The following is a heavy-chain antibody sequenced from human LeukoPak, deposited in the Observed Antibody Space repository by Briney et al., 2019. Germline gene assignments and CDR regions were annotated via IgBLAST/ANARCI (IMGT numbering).Heavy chain of an antibody. Sequence: SETLSLTCAVYGGSFSGYYWSWIRQPPGKGLEWIGEINHSGSTNYNPSLKSRVTISVDTSKNQFSLKLSSVTAADTAVYYCATGRFGVVKYYFDYWGQGTLVTVSS. CDR1: GGSFSGYY. V-gene: IGHV4-34*01. D-gene: IGHD3-3*01. J-gene: IGHJ4*02. CDR3: ATGRFGVVKYYFDY. CDR2: INHSGST.